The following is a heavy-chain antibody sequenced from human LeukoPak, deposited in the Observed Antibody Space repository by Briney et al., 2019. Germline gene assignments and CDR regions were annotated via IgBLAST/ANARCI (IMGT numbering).Heavy chain of an antibody. V-gene: IGHV3-7*03. Sequence: GGSLRLSCAASGFIFSKNYMSWVRQAPGRGLEWLATIWPDGSEKRYVDSLRGRVTISRDNVERSLYLQMNSLRAEDTAVYYCAKLKGQVTTWDSWGLGIRVTVSS. CDR3: AKLKGQVTTWDS. CDR2: IWPDGSEK. CDR1: GFIFSKNY. D-gene: IGHD2-21*02. J-gene: IGHJ5*01.